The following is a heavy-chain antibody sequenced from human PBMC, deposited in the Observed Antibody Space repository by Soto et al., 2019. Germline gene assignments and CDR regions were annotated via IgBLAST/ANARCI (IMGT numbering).Heavy chain of an antibody. Sequence: QITLKESGPTLVNPTQTLTLTCNYSGFSFSSVGVGVGWIRQPPGKALEWLALIYWDDDKKYCPSLENRLTVTRDTSKNQVVLTMINMDPVDTATYYCVHRQYSSYFDYWGQGTRVTVSS. V-gene: IGHV2-5*02. D-gene: IGHD2-15*01. J-gene: IGHJ4*02. CDR1: GFSFSSVGVG. CDR2: IYWDDDK. CDR3: VHRQYSSYFDY.